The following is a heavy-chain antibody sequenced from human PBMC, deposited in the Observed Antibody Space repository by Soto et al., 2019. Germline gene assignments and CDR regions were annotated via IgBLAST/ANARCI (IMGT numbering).Heavy chain of an antibody. CDR2: IYYSGST. Sequence: PSETLSLTCTVSGGSISSYYWSWIRQPPGKGLEWIGYIYYSGSTNYNPSLKSRVTISVDTSKNQFSLKLSSVTAADTAVYYCAGILYYGDYYFDDWGQGTLVTVSS. J-gene: IGHJ4*02. CDR1: GGSISSYY. CDR3: AGILYYGDYYFDD. V-gene: IGHV4-59*01. D-gene: IGHD4-17*01.